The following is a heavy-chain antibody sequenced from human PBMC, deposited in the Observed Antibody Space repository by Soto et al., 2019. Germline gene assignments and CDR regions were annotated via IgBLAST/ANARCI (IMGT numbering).Heavy chain of an antibody. CDR2: THYRSKWNY. Sequence: QVQLQQSGPGLVKPSQTLSLTCAISGDSVSSNSAAWHWIRQSPSRGLEWLGRTHYRSKWNYDYAESVRSRVTINPDTSKNQVSLQLNSVTSEDSAVYYCARVSSGSNYGKPDYYYYGIDVWGQGTTVTVSS. V-gene: IGHV6-1*02. CDR3: ARVSSGSNYGKPDYYYYGIDV. CDR1: GDSVSSNSAA. D-gene: IGHD1-26*01. J-gene: IGHJ6*02.